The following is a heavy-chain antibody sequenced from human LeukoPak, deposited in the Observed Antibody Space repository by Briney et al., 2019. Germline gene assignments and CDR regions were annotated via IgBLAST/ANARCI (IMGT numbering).Heavy chain of an antibody. Sequence: SETLSLTCTVSGGSISNYYWSWIRQPPGKGLEWIGYIYSSGSTNYNPSLKSRATISVDTSKNQFSLKVSSVTAADTAVYYCAREGWGLYCSGGSCYSGAFDIWGQGTMVTVSS. CDR3: AREGWGLYCSGGSCYSGAFDI. CDR1: GGSISNYY. J-gene: IGHJ3*02. CDR2: IYSSGST. V-gene: IGHV4-59*01. D-gene: IGHD2-15*01.